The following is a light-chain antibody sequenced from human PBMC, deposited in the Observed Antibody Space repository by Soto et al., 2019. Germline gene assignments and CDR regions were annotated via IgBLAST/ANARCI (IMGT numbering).Light chain of an antibody. Sequence: QSVLTQPASVSGSPGQSITISCTGTSSDVGGYNYVSWYQRHPGKAPKLMIYDVSNRPSGVSNRFSGSKSGNTASLTISGLQAEDEADYYCGSYTSSSTFVVFGGGTKLTVL. CDR1: SSDVGGYNY. V-gene: IGLV2-14*01. J-gene: IGLJ2*01. CDR2: DVS. CDR3: GSYTSSSTFVV.